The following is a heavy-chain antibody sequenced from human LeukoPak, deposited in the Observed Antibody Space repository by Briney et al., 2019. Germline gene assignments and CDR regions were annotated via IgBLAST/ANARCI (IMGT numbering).Heavy chain of an antibody. CDR2: INPSGGST. V-gene: IGHV1-46*01. CDR3: ARGIMTTVTTIDY. Sequence: ASVKVSCKASGGTFFNYGVTWVRQAPGQGLEWMGIINPSGGSTSYAQKFQGRVTMTRDTSTSTVYMELSSLRSEDTAVYYCARGIMTTVTTIDYWGQGTLVTVSS. J-gene: IGHJ4*02. CDR1: GGTFFNYG. D-gene: IGHD4-17*01.